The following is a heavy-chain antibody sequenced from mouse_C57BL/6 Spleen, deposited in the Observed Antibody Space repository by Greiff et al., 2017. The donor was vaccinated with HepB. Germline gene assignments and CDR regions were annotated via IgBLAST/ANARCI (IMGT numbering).Heavy chain of an antibody. CDR2: IDPSDSYT. Sequence: QVQLQQSGAELVKPGASVKLSCKASGYTFTSYWMQWVKQRPGQGLEWIGEIDPSDSYTNYNPKIKGKATLTVDTSSSTAYMQRSSLTSEDSAVYYCARGGTTVVDYYAMDYWGQGTSVTVSS. J-gene: IGHJ4*01. CDR1: GYTFTSYW. CDR3: ARGGTTVVDYYAMDY. V-gene: IGHV1-50*01. D-gene: IGHD1-1*01.